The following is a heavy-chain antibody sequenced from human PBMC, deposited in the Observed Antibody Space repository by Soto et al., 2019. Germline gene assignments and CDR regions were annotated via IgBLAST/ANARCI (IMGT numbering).Heavy chain of an antibody. CDR2: IRVYNGNT. CDR3: XXXSPPNDY. J-gene: IGHJ4*02. V-gene: IGHV1-18*01. CDR1: GYTFTSYA. Sequence: QVQLVQSGAEVKKPGASVKVSCKASGYTFTSYAISWVRQAPGQGLEWMGWIRVYNGNTNYAQKLQGRVTMTTDTXXXXXXXXXXXXXXXXXXXXXXXXXSPPNDYWGQGTLVTVSS.